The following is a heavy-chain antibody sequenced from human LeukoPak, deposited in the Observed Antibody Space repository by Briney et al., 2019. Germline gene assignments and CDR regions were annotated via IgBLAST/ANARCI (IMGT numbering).Heavy chain of an antibody. CDR1: GYSFTSYY. Sequence: ASVTVSCKASGYSFTSYYVHCVRQAPGQGLEWVGVINPSDGGTISAQKLQDRVALTRDTSISTAYMELSRLRSDDTAVYYCARDLTIFGVVKLYNWFDPWGQGTLVTVSS. CDR2: INPSDGGT. J-gene: IGHJ5*02. CDR3: ARDLTIFGVVKLYNWFDP. D-gene: IGHD3-3*01. V-gene: IGHV1-46*04.